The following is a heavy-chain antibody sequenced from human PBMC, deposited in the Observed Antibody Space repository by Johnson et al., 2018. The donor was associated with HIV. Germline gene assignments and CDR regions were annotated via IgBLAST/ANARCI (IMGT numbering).Heavy chain of an antibody. J-gene: IGHJ3*02. V-gene: IGHV3-20*04. Sequence: VQLVESGGGEVRPGGSLRLACVASGFIFDDYGLTWVRQAPGKGLEWVSGISWNGGNTDYADSVKGRFTISRDNSKNTLYLQMNSLRAEDTAVYYCARDQIAAAGAFDIWGQGTMVTVFS. CDR2: ISWNGGNT. CDR3: ARDQIAAAGAFDI. D-gene: IGHD6-13*01. CDR1: GFIFDDYG.